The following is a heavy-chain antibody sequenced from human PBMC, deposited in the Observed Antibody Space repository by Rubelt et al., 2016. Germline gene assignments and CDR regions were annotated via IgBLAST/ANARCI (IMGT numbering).Heavy chain of an antibody. CDR2: FDPEDGET. CDR3: ATGIVVVPAHVPSRDY. V-gene: IGHV1-24*01. Sequence: QVQLVQSGAEVKKPGASVKVSCKVSGYTLTELSMHWVRQAPGKGLEWMGGFDPEDGETIYAQKFQGKVTMTEDTSTATAYMELSSLRSEDTAGYYCATGIVVVPAHVPSRDYWGQGTLVTVSS. CDR1: GYTLTELS. J-gene: IGHJ4*02. D-gene: IGHD2-2*01.